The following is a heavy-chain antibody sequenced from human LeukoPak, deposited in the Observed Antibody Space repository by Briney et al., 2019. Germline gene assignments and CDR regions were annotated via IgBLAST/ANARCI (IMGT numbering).Heavy chain of an antibody. V-gene: IGHV1-46*01. J-gene: IGHJ1*01. CDR1: GDTFIRYG. Sequence: GASVKVSCKASGDTFIRYGISWVRQAPGQGLEWMGIINPSGGSTSYAQKFQGRVTMTRDTSTSTVYMELNSLGSEDTAVYYCARDDMSHWGQGTLVTVSS. CDR3: ARDDMSH. CDR2: INPSGGST.